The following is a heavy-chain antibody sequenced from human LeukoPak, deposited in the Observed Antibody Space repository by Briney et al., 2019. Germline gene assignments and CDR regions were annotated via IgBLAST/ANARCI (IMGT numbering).Heavy chain of an antibody. D-gene: IGHD6-13*01. CDR3: AKGEAAGIAAAGKRFDP. CDR1: GFTFDDYA. V-gene: IGHV3-9*01. Sequence: PGGSLRLSCAASGFTFDDYAMHWVRQAPGKGLEWVSGISWNSGSIGYADSVKGRFTISRDNAKNSLYLQMNSLRAEDTALYYCAKGEAAGIAAAGKRFDPRGQGTLVTVSS. CDR2: ISWNSGSI. J-gene: IGHJ5*02.